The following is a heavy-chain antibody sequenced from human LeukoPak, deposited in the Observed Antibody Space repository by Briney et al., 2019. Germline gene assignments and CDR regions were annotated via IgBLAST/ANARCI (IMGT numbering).Heavy chain of an antibody. V-gene: IGHV3-30*02. J-gene: IGHJ4*02. D-gene: IGHD3-9*01. CDR1: GFTFDDYG. CDR2: IRFDGTNK. CDR3: AKFLTPVGRGVYDIFPADFDY. Sequence: GGSLRLSCAVSGFTFDDYGMHWVRQAPGKGLDWVTFIRFDGTNKFDADSVKGRFTVSRDNSKNTLYLQMNSLRAEDTAVYYCAKFLTPVGRGVYDIFPADFDYWGQGTLVTVSS.